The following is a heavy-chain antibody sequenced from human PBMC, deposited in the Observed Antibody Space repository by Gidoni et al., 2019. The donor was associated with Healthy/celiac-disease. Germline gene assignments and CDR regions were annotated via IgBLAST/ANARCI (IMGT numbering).Heavy chain of an antibody. D-gene: IGHD4-17*01. J-gene: IGHJ1*01. CDR1: GYTFTGYY. Sequence: QVQLVQSGAEVKKPGASVKVSCKASGYTFTGYYMHWVRQAPGQGLEWMGWINPNSGGTNYAQKFQGRGTMTRETSISTAYMELSRLRSDETAVYYCARDYGDYSLPQHWGQGTLVTVSS. CDR2: INPNSGGT. V-gene: IGHV1-2*02. CDR3: ARDYGDYSLPQH.